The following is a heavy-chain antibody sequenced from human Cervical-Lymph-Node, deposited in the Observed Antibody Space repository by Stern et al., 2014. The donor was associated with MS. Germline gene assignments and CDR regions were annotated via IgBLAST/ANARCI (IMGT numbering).Heavy chain of an antibody. V-gene: IGHV7-4-1*02. CDR3: ARLLLGAFRYGMDV. J-gene: IGHJ6*02. Sequence: QVQLVESGSELKKPGASVKVSCRASGYSFTTYGLNWVRQAPGQGLEWMGWINTKTGNPTYAQGLTGRIVFSLDTPVSPAYPQISSLKAEDTAVYYCARLLLGAFRYGMDVGGQGTTVTVSS. D-gene: IGHD4/OR15-4a*01. CDR2: INTKTGNP. CDR1: GYSFTTYG.